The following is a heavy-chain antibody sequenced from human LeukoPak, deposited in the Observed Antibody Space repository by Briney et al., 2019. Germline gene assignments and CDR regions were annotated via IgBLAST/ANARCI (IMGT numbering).Heavy chain of an antibody. J-gene: IGHJ5*02. CDR1: GGSITPYY. CDR3: ARARIGWFDP. V-gene: IGHV4-59*08. D-gene: IGHD3-10*01. Sequence: SETLSLTCTVSGGSITPYYWSWIRQPPGKGLEWIGYIYYTGSTNYNPSLKSQVTMSVDTSKNQLSLRLSAVTAADTAVYYCARARIGWFDPWGQGTLVTVSS. CDR2: IYYTGST.